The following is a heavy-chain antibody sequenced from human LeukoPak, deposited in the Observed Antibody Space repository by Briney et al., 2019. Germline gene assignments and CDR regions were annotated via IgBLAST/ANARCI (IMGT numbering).Heavy chain of an antibody. D-gene: IGHD4-23*01. Sequence: GGSLRLSCAASGFTFSSYGMHWVRQAPGKGLEWVAVISYDGSNKYYADSVKGRFTISRDNSKNTLYLQMNSLRAEDTAVYYCAKCRTGNSPGAPDYWGQGTLVTVSS. V-gene: IGHV3-30*18. CDR2: ISYDGSNK. CDR1: GFTFSSYG. J-gene: IGHJ4*02. CDR3: AKCRTGNSPGAPDY.